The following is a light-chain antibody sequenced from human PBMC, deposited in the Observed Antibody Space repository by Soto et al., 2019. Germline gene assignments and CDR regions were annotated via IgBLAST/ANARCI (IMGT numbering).Light chain of an antibody. CDR2: AAW. J-gene: IGKJ2*01. Sequence: DIQMTQSPSSLSASVGDRVTITCRASQSISSHLNWYQQKPGKAPKLLIYAAWRFQSWVTPRNSCSVSGTKFPPTISSLRPEHFATYYCQKSYSTPYTFGKGTKVDI. CDR1: QSISSH. V-gene: IGKV1-39*01. CDR3: QKSYSTPYT.